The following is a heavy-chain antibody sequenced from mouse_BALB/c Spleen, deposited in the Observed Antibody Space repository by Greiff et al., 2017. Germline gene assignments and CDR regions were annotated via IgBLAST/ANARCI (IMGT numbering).Heavy chain of an antibody. CDR3: ARHHSSEDY. CDR1: GFTFSSYG. J-gene: IGHJ4*01. CDR2: ISSGGSYT. V-gene: IGHV5-6*01. D-gene: IGHD3-1*01. Sequence: EVKLVESGGDLVKPGGSLKLSCAASGFTFSSYGMSWVRQTPDKRLEWVATISSGGSYTYYPDSVKGRFTISRDNAKNTLYLQMSSLKSEDTAMYYCARHHSSEDYWGQGTSVTVSS.